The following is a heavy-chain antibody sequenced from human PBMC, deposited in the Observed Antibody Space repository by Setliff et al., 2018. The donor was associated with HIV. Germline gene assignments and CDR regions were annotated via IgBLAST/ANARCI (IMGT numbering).Heavy chain of an antibody. CDR3: AGSSPSVVDAFDF. J-gene: IGHJ3*01. D-gene: IGHD6-6*01. V-gene: IGHV4-61*09. CDR2: IYTSGST. CDR1: GGSISSDSYY. Sequence: PSETLSLTCTVSGGSISSDSYYWSWIRQPAGKGLEWVGHIYTSGSTYNNPSLKSRVTISLDTSKNQFSLKLSSVTAADTAMYFCAGSSPSVVDAFDFWGQGTTVTVSS.